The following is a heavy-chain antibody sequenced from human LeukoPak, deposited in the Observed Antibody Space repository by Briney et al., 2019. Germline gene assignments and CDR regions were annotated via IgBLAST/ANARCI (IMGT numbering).Heavy chain of an antibody. V-gene: IGHV4-59*01. CDR3: ASSRRGSYLWFDY. CDR2: IYYSGST. Sequence: PSETLSLTCTVSGGSISSYYWSWIRQPPGKGLEWIGYIYYSGSTNYNPSLKSRVTISVDTSKNQFSLKLSSVTAADTAVYYCASSRRGSYLWFDYWGQGTLVTVSS. CDR1: GGSISSYY. J-gene: IGHJ4*02. D-gene: IGHD1-26*01.